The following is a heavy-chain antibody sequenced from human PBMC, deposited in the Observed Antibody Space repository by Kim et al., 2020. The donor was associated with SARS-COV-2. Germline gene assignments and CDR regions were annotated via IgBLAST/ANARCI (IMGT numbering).Heavy chain of an antibody. CDR2: IRSKAYGGTT. CDR3: TRVRGNTWTPRVVGRSAFDY. D-gene: IGHD3-22*01. CDR1: GFTFGDYA. V-gene: IGHV3-49*03. J-gene: IGHJ4*02. Sequence: GGSLRLSCTASGFTFGDYAMSWFRQAPGKGLEWVGFIRSKAYGGTTEYAASVKGRFTISRDDSKSIAYLQMNSLKTEDTAVYYCTRVRGNTWTPRVVGRSAFDYWGQGTLVTVSS.